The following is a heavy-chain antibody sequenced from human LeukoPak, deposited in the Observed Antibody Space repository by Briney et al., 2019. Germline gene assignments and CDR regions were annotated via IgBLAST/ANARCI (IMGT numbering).Heavy chain of an antibody. J-gene: IGHJ4*02. CDR2: IRYDGSNK. V-gene: IGHV3-30*02. Sequence: GGSLRLSCAASGFTFSSYGMHWVRQAPGKGLEWVAFIRYDGSNKYYADSVKGRFTISRDNSKNTLYLQMNSLRAEDTAVYYCAKDWGSGNYIFDYWGQGTLVTVSS. D-gene: IGHD1-26*01. CDR1: GFTFSSYG. CDR3: AKDWGSGNYIFDY.